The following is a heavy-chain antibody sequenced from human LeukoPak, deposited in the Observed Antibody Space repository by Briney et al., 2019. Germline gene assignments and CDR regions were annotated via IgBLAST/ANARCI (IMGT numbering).Heavy chain of an antibody. Sequence: SETLSLTCTVSGGSISSSSYYWGWIRQPPGKGLEWIGSIYYSGSTYYNPSLKSRVTISVDTSKNQFSLKLGSVTAADTAVYYCARRGGRRFDYWGQGTLVTVSS. CDR3: ARRGGRRFDY. CDR2: IYYSGST. D-gene: IGHD3-16*01. J-gene: IGHJ4*02. CDR1: GGSISSSSYY. V-gene: IGHV4-39*01.